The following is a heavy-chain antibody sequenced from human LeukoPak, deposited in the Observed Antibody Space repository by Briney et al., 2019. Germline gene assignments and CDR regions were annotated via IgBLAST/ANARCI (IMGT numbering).Heavy chain of an antibody. V-gene: IGHV3-48*02. CDR2: IRSSGSTI. CDR3: ARDPAHSSGPFDC. Sequence: GGSLRLSCAASGFSFSTYSMNWVRQAPGRGLEWVSYIRSSGSTIYYADSVKGRFTISRDNAKNSLYLQMNSLRDEDTAVYYCARDPAHSSGPFDCWGQGTLVTVSS. CDR1: GFSFSTYS. J-gene: IGHJ4*02. D-gene: IGHD3-22*01.